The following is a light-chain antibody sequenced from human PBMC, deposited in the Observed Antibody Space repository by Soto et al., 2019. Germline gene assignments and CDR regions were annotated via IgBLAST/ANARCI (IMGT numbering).Light chain of an antibody. CDR2: LNSDGSH. CDR3: QTWGTGWV. Sequence: QPVLTQSPSASASLGASVKLTCTLSSGHSSYAIAWHQQQPEKGPRYLMKLNSDGSHSKGDGIPDRFSGSSSGAERYLTIASLQSEDEADYYCQTWGTGWVFGTGTQLTVL. J-gene: IGLJ1*01. V-gene: IGLV4-69*01. CDR1: SGHSSYA.